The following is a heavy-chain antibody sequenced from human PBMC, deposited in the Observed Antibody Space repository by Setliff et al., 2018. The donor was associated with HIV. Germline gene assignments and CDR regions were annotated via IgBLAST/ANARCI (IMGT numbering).Heavy chain of an antibody. CDR3: ARDRHYSGLGSYGP. J-gene: IGHJ5*02. CDR2: IFRSGTT. CDR1: GGSFGDYH. V-gene: IGHV4-4*07. D-gene: IGHD3-10*01. Sequence: PSETLSLTCTISGGSFGDYHWSWIRQPAGRGLEWIGRIFRSGTTDYKFSLKSRVTISIDTSRNQFSLRLTSVTAEDTAVYYCARDRHYSGLGSYGPWGPGTQVTVSS.